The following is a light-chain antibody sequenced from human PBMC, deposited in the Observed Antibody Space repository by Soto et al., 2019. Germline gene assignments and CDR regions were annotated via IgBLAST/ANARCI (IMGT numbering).Light chain of an antibody. J-gene: IGKJ4*01. V-gene: IGKV1-5*03. Sequence: DSPMSQSPSTLSAYVEDRVTITCRASQSISIWLAWYQQKPGKAPKLLIYKASNLESGVPSRFSGSGSGTDFTLTISSLQPEDFATYYCQQANSFPLTFGGGTKVDI. CDR1: QSISIW. CDR2: KAS. CDR3: QQANSFPLT.